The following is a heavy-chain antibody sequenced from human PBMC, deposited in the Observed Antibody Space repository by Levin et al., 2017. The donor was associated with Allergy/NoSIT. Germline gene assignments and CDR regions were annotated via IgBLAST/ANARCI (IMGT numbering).Heavy chain of an antibody. Sequence: PGGSLRLSCAASGFTFSNYWMHWVRQAPGKGLVWVSRINSDGSTTSYADSVKGRFTISRDNAKNTLYLQMNSLRAEDTAVYYCARVRLTLSNWFDPWGQGTLVTVSS. V-gene: IGHV3-74*01. CDR3: ARVRLTLSNWFDP. CDR1: GFTFSNYW. D-gene: IGHD3-16*02. CDR2: INSDGSTT. J-gene: IGHJ5*02.